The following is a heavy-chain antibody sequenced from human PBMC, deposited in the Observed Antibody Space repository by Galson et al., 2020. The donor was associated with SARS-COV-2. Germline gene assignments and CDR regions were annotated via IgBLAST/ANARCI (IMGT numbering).Heavy chain of an antibody. Sequence: GGSLRLPCAASGFTFSSYWMHWVRQAPGKGLVWVSRIYSEGSSTSYADSVKGRFTISGDNAKNTLYLQMNSLTAEDTAVYYCARGDMGNDYFDYWGQGTLVTVSS. CDR3: ARGDMGNDYFDY. D-gene: IGHD7-27*01. V-gene: IGHV3-74*01. J-gene: IGHJ4*02. CDR2: IYSEGSST. CDR1: GFTFSSYW.